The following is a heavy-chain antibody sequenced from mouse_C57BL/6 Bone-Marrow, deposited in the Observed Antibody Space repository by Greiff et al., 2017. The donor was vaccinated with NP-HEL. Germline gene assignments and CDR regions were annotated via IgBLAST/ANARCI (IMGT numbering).Heavy chain of an antibody. Sequence: QVQLQQPGTELVKPGASVKLSCKASGYTFTSYWMHWVKQRPGQGLEWIGNINPSNGGTNYNEKFKSKATLTGDKSSSTAYMQLSSLTSEYSAVYYCARGDYGSSYAWFADWGQGTLVTVSA. J-gene: IGHJ3*01. CDR2: INPSNGGT. V-gene: IGHV1-53*01. CDR3: ARGDYGSSYAWFAD. CDR1: GYTFTSYW. D-gene: IGHD1-1*01.